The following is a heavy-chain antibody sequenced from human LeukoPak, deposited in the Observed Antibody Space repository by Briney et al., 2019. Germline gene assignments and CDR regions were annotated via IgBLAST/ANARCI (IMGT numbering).Heavy chain of an antibody. D-gene: IGHD2-15*01. Sequence: NPGGSLRLSCAASGFTFSSYAMSWVRQAPGKGLEWVAHIKSETNGGTADYAAAVEGRFTISRDDSKNTLYLQMNSLKIEDTAVYFCTTNPGSWGDFWGQGSLVTVSS. CDR2: IKSETNGGTA. CDR3: TTNPGSWGDF. V-gene: IGHV3-15*01. J-gene: IGHJ4*02. CDR1: GFTFSSYA.